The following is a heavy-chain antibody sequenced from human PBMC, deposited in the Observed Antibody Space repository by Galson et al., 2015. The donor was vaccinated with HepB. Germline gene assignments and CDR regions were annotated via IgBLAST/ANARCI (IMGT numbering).Heavy chain of an antibody. CDR1: GYTFTSYA. CDR2: INAGNGNT. V-gene: IGHV1-3*01. CDR3: ARVRGIAAASFDY. J-gene: IGHJ4*02. D-gene: IGHD6-13*01. Sequence: SVKVSCKASGYTFTSYAMHWVRQAPGQRLEWMGWINAGNGNTKYSQKFQGRVTITRDTSASTAYMELSSLRSEDTAVYYCARVRGIAAASFDYWGQGTLVTVSS.